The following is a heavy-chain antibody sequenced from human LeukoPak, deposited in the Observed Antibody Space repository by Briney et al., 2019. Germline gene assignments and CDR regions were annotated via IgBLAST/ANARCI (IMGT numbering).Heavy chain of an antibody. V-gene: IGHV3-48*02. CDR2: ISTSSSTI. J-gene: IGHJ4*02. D-gene: IGHD3-10*01. CDR3: ARASYGSGSYPNFDY. Sequence: GGSLRLSCAASGFSVSSYSMNWVRQAPGKGLEWVSYISTSSSTIYYADSVKGRFTISRDNAKNSLYLQMNSLRDEDTAVYYCARASYGSGSYPNFDYWGQGTLVTVSS. CDR1: GFSVSSYS.